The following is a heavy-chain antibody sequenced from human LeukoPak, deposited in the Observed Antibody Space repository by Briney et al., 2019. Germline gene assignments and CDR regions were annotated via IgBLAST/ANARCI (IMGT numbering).Heavy chain of an antibody. CDR1: GFTVSSYG. V-gene: IGHV3-30*02. J-gene: IGHJ4*02. D-gene: IGHD6-13*01. CDR3: AKDSSSWPYFDY. Sequence: RGSLRLSCAASGFTVSSYGTHWVSQAPGKGLGWVAFIRYDGSNKYYADSVKGRFTISRDNSKNTLYLQMNSLRAEDTAVYYCAKDSSSWPYFDYWGQGTLVTVSS. CDR2: IRYDGSNK.